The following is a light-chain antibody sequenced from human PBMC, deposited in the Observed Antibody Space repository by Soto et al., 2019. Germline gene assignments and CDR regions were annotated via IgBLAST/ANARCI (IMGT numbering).Light chain of an antibody. CDR3: QQYNSWT. CDR2: GAS. J-gene: IGKJ1*01. Sequence: EIVMTQSPATLSVSPVERATLSCRASQSVSSNLAWYQQKPGQAPRLLIYGASTRATGIPARFSGSGSGTEFTLTISSLQPDDFATYYCQQYNSWTFGQGTKVDIK. CDR1: QSVSSN. V-gene: IGKV3-15*01.